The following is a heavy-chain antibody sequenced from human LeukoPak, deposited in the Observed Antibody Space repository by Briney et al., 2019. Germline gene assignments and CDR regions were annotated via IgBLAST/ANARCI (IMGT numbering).Heavy chain of an antibody. V-gene: IGHV3-66*01. Sequence: GGSLRLSCAASGFTVSSNYMSWVRQAPGKGLEWVSVICSGGSTYYADSVKGRFTISRDNSKNTLYLQMNSLRAEDTAVYYCARAGSTSCYRCHFDYWGQGTLVTVSS. CDR2: ICSGGST. D-gene: IGHD2-2*02. J-gene: IGHJ4*02. CDR1: GFTVSSNY. CDR3: ARAGSTSCYRCHFDY.